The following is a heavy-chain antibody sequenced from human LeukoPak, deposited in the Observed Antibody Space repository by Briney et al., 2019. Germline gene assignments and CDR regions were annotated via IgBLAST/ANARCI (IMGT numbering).Heavy chain of an antibody. CDR1: GFIFSDYA. V-gene: IGHV4-38-2*01. Sequence: PGGSLRLSCVASGFIFSDYAMSWVRQAPGKGLEWIGSIFHSGSTYYNSSLKSRLTISLDTSRNQFSLKLNSVTAADTAVYYCAKSNGYGLIDIWGQGTMVTVSS. D-gene: IGHD3-10*01. CDR2: IFHSGST. CDR3: AKSNGYGLIDI. J-gene: IGHJ3*02.